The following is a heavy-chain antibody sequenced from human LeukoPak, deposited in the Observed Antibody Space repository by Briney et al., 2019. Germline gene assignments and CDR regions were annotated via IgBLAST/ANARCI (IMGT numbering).Heavy chain of an antibody. J-gene: IGHJ5*02. Sequence: KPGGSLRLSCAASGFTFISYSMNWVRQAPGKGLEWVSSISSSSSYIYYADSVKGRFTISRDNAKNSLYLQMNSLRAEDTAVYYCARETIAAAGKGFDPWGQGTLVIVSS. CDR2: ISSSSSYI. CDR3: ARETIAAAGKGFDP. D-gene: IGHD6-13*01. CDR1: GFTFISYS. V-gene: IGHV3-21*01.